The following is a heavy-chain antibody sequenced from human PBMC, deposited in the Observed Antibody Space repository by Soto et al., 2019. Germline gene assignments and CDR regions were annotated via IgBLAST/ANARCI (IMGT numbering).Heavy chain of an antibody. D-gene: IGHD2-2*02. CDR1: GFTFSSYA. Sequence: GGSLRLSCAASGFTFSSYAMTWVRQAPGRGLEWVSGISGSGRTTYYADSVKGRFTISRDSSKNTLYLQMNSLRAEDTAVYFCAKDRDPCCSSPICNKVYWGQGSLVTVSS. V-gene: IGHV3-23*01. CDR3: AKDRDPCCSSPICNKVY. CDR2: ISGSGRTT. J-gene: IGHJ4*02.